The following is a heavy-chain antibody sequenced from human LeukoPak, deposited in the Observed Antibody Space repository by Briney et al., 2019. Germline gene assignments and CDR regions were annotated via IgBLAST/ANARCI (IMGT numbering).Heavy chain of an antibody. V-gene: IGHV3-15*01. Sequence: GGSLRLSCAASGFTFSNAWMSWVRQAPGKGLEWVGRIKSKTDGGTTDYAAPVKGRFAISRDDSKNTLYLQMNSLKTEDTAVYYCTTDGDYSYYFDYWGQGTLVTVSS. CDR3: TTDGDYSYYFDY. J-gene: IGHJ4*02. CDR1: GFTFSNAW. D-gene: IGHD4-11*01. CDR2: IKSKTDGGTT.